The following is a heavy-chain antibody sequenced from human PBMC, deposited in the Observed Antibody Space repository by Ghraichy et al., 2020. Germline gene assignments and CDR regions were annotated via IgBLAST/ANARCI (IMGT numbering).Heavy chain of an antibody. J-gene: IGHJ4*02. V-gene: IGHV3-23*01. D-gene: IGHD3-3*01. CDR1: GFTFSSYA. CDR3: AKKGDDFWSGYADY. Sequence: WGSLRLSCAASGFTFSSYAMSWVRQAPGKGLEWVSAISGSGGTTYYADSVKGRFTISRDNSKNTLYLQMNSLRAEDTAVYYGAKKGDDFWSGYADYGGQGPLVTVS. CDR2: ISGSGGTT.